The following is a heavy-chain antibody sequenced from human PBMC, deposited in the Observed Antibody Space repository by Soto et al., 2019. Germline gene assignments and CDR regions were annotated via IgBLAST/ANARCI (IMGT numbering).Heavy chain of an antibody. CDR3: ARGRSTSGYPNFDP. V-gene: IGHV4-30-2*01. CDR2: IYDSGST. Sequence: QLQLQESGSGQVKPSQTLSLTCAVSGGSITTGDYSWNWIRQPPGRGLEWVGYIYDSGSTYYNPSLKSRATISVDRSKNHFSLKLSSVTAADTAVYYGARGRSTSGYPNFDPWGQGTLVTVSS. D-gene: IGHD3-22*01. CDR1: GGSITTGDYS. J-gene: IGHJ5*02.